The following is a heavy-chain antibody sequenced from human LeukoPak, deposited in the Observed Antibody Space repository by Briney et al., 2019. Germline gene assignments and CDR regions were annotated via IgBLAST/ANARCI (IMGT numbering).Heavy chain of an antibody. J-gene: IGHJ4*02. V-gene: IGHV4-61*01. CDR1: GGSVSSGSYY. CDR3: ARGGYGEYYYDSSGYYLFDY. Sequence: PSETLSLTCTVSGGSVSSGSYYWSWIRQPPGKGLEWIGYIYYSGSTNYNPSLKSRVTISVDTSKNQFSLKLSSVTAADTAVYCCARGGYGEYYYDSSGYYLFDYWGQGTLVTVSS. D-gene: IGHD3-22*01. CDR2: IYYSGST.